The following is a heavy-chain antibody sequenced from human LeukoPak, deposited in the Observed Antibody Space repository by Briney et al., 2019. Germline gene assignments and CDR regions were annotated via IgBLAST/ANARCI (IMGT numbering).Heavy chain of an antibody. CDR3: ARDVRGGRQYYFDS. V-gene: IGHV4-61*02. CDR2: IYTDGST. D-gene: IGHD2-15*01. CDR1: GGSITSGSHY. J-gene: IGHJ4*02. Sequence: SETLSLTCTVSGGSITSGSHYWSWIRQPAGKGLEWIGRIYTDGSTNYNPSLKSRVTISVDTSKNQFSLKVSSVTAADTAVYYCARDVRGGRQYYFDSWGQGTLVTVYS.